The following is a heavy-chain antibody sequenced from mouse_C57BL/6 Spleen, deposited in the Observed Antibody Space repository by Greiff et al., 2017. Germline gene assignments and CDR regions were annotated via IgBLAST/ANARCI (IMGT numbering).Heavy chain of an antibody. CDR1: GYTFTSYW. D-gene: IGHD1-1*01. CDR2: INPSNGGT. Sequence: QVQLQQPGPELVKPGASVKLSCKASGYTFTSYWMHWVKQRPGQGLEWIGNINPSNGGTNYNEKFKSKATLTVDKSSSTAYMQLSSLTSEDSAVYYCARRTVGGDYWYFDVWGTGTTVTVSS. J-gene: IGHJ1*03. CDR3: ARRTVGGDYWYFDV. V-gene: IGHV1-53*01.